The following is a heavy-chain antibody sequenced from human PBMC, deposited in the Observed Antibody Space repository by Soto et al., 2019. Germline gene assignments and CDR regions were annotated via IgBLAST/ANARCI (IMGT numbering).Heavy chain of an antibody. J-gene: IGHJ4*02. Sequence: ASVKVSCKASGYTFNSYAIHWVRQAPGQRLEWMGWINAGNGNTKYSQKLQGRVTISRDTSAITAYMELSSLRSEDTAVYYCAREFVLPTTTLSYFDHWGQGTLVTVSS. D-gene: IGHD1-26*01. V-gene: IGHV1-3*01. CDR3: AREFVLPTTTLSYFDH. CDR2: INAGNGNT. CDR1: GYTFNSYA.